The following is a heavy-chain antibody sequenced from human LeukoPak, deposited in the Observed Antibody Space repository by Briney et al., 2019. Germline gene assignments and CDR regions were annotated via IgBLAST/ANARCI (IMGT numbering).Heavy chain of an antibody. J-gene: IGHJ4*02. V-gene: IGHV3-48*04. CDR3: ARRVPNQVITDYFDY. D-gene: IGHD3-16*01. CDR2: IDSSSRII. CDR1: GFIPGGNS. Sequence: GGSLSLSCAAFGFIPGGNSMTWARQAPGKGLDWFYFIDSSSRIIFYAESVKGRFTISRDNAKNSLFLQMNSLRAEDTAVYYCARRVPNQVITDYFDYWGQGTLVTVSS.